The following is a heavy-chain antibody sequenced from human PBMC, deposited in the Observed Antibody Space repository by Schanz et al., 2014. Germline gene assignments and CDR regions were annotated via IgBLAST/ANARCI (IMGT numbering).Heavy chain of an antibody. CDR1: GFTFSSYG. Sequence: QVQLVESGGGVVQPGRSLRLSCAASGFTFSSYGMHWVRQAPGKGLEWVAVIWYDGSNKYYADSVKGRFTSSRDNSKNTLFLQMNRLRAVDTAVYYCARDHTTESYYSAGPPIDYWGQGTLLTVSS. J-gene: IGHJ4*02. CDR3: ARDHTTESYYSAGPPIDY. D-gene: IGHD1-26*01. V-gene: IGHV3-33*03. CDR2: IWYDGSNK.